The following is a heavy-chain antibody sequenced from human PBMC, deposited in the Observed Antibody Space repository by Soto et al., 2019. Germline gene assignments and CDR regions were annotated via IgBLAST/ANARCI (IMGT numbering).Heavy chain of an antibody. CDR1: GFTFNNYA. V-gene: IGHV3-30-3*02. CDR3: AKRYYSGSSREGSFDY. D-gene: IGHD1-26*01. Sequence: QPGGSLRLSCAASGFTFNNYAMHWVRQAPGKGLEWVAVISSDGSNKYYADSVKGRFTISRDNSKNTVYLQVNSLRAEDTALYYCAKRYYSGSSREGSFDYWGQGSLVTVSS. CDR2: ISSDGSNK. J-gene: IGHJ4*02.